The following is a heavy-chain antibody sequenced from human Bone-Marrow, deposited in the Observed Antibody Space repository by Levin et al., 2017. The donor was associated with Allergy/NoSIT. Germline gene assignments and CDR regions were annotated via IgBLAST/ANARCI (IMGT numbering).Heavy chain of an antibody. Sequence: SQTLSLTCTVSGGSIRSSSYYWGWIRQPPGKGLEWIGSIYYSGSTYYNPSLKSRVTISVDTSKNQFSLKLSSVTAADTAVYYCARQGGQLVYYYYGMDVWGQGTTVTVSS. V-gene: IGHV4-39*01. D-gene: IGHD6-6*01. CDR3: ARQGGQLVYYYYGMDV. J-gene: IGHJ6*02. CDR1: GGSIRSSSYY. CDR2: IYYSGST.